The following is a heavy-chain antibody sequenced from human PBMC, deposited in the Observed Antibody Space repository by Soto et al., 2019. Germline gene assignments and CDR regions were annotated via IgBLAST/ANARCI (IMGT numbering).Heavy chain of an antibody. CDR3: AHRGGGIVDWYFDL. J-gene: IGHJ2*01. Sequence: QITLNESGPTLVKPTQTLTLTCTFSGFSLGTYGVGVGWIRQPPGKALEWLALIYWDDDKRYSPSLKSRLTITKDTSKRPVFLTLTNMAPVDTATYYCAHRGGGIVDWYFDLWGRGTPVIVSS. CDR1: GFSLGTYGVG. D-gene: IGHD1-26*01. CDR2: IYWDDDK. V-gene: IGHV2-5*02.